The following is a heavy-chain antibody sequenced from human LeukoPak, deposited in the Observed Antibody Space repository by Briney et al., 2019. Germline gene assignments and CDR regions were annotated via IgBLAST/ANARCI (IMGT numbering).Heavy chain of an antibody. CDR3: ARSLLWFGESYYFDY. J-gene: IGHJ4*02. V-gene: IGHV1-2*02. Sequence: ASVKVSCKASGYTFTGYYMHWVRQAPGQGLEWMGWINPNSGGTSYAQKFQGRVTMTRDTSISTAYMELSRLRSDDTAVYYCARSLLWFGESYYFDYWGQGTLVTVSS. CDR2: INPNSGGT. CDR1: GYTFTGYY. D-gene: IGHD3-10*01.